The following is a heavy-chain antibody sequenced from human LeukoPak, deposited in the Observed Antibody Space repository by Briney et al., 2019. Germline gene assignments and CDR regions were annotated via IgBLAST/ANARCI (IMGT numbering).Heavy chain of an antibody. V-gene: IGHV4-39*01. CDR1: RGSISSSGYY. CDR3: ARILTTYDS. J-gene: IGHJ4*02. CDR2: FYYIGGT. D-gene: IGHD4-11*01. Sequence: SETLSLTCTVSRGSISSSGYYWGGIRQPPGKRLEWIGSFYYIGGTYYNPSLEGRVTISADSSKNQFSLKLTSVTAADAALYYCARILTTYDSWGQGTLVTVSS.